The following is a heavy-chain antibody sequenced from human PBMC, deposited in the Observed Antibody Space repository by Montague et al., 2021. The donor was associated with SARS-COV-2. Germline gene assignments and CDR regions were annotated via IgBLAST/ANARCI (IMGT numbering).Heavy chain of an antibody. Sequence: SETLSLTCTVSGEPISGFYWNWIRQSAGEGLEWIGRIYTTGSTNYNPSLKSRVTMSVDTSKNQVSLTLTSVTAADTAVYYCAGGVVLAPYCFDYWGQGALVAVSS. D-gene: IGHD2-21*01. V-gene: IGHV4-4*07. J-gene: IGHJ4*02. CDR2: IYTTGST. CDR3: AGGVVLAPYCFDY. CDR1: GEPISGFY.